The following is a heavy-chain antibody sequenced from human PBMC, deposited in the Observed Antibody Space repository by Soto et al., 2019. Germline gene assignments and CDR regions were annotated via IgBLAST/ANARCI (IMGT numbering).Heavy chain of an antibody. CDR2: INSDGSST. V-gene: IGHV3-74*01. CDR1: GFTFSSYW. Sequence: HPGGSLRLSCAASGFTFSSYWMHWVRQAPGKGLVWVSRINSDGSSTSYADSVKGRLTISRDNAKNTLYLQMNSLRAEDTAVYYCARGTVTMFGDNYYGMDVWGQGTTVTVSS. D-gene: IGHD3-3*01. J-gene: IGHJ6*02. CDR3: ARGTVTMFGDNYYGMDV.